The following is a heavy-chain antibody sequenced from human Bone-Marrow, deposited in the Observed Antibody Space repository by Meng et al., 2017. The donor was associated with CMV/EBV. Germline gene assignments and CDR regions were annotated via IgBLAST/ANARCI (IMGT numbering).Heavy chain of an antibody. CDR1: GFTFSSYS. CDR2: IKQDGSEK. V-gene: IGHV3-7*01. CDR3: AKDTGWELTRSFDY. J-gene: IGHJ4*02. Sequence: GESLKISCAASGFTFSSYSMNWVRQAPGKGLEWVANIKQDGSEKYYVDSVKGRFTISRDNAKNSLYLQMNSLRAEDTAVYYCAKDTGWELTRSFDYWGQGTLVTVSS. D-gene: IGHD1-26*01.